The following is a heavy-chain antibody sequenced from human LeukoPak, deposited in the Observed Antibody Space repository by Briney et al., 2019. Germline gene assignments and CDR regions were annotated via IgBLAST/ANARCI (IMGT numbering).Heavy chain of an antibody. Sequence: KPSETLSLTCTVSGGSISSSSYYWGWIRQPPGKGLEWIGGIYYSGSTYYNPSLKSRVTISVDASKNQFSLKLSSVTAADTAVYYCARVEDLGYCSSTSCQVRDYWGQGTLVTVSS. V-gene: IGHV4-39*01. J-gene: IGHJ4*02. CDR2: IYYSGST. CDR1: GGSISSSSYY. D-gene: IGHD2-2*01. CDR3: ARVEDLGYCSSTSCQVRDY.